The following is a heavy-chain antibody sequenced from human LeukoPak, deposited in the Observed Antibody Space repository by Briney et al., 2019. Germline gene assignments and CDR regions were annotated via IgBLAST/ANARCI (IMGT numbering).Heavy chain of an antibody. J-gene: IGHJ4*02. Sequence: GGSLRLSCAASGFTFNSYAMSWVRQAPGKGLELVSSITGSGDTTYYADSVKGRFTISRDNSKNTLYLHTNSLRADETAVYYCASRPRTGIGPLDYWGQGILVTVSS. D-gene: IGHD2-8*02. CDR1: GFTFNSYA. CDR2: ITGSGDTT. V-gene: IGHV3-23*01. CDR3: ASRPRTGIGPLDY.